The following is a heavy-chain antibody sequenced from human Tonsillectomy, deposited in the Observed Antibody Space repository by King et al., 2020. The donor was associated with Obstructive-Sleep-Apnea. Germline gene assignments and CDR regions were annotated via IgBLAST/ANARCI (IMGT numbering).Heavy chain of an antibody. D-gene: IGHD3-22*01. CDR3: ARGPEFYYDTSGYYYFDY. V-gene: IGHV1-69*10. CDR2: IIPILGIS. J-gene: IGHJ4*01. Sequence: QLVQSGAELKKPGSSVKVSCKASGGSLSSYAFSWVRQAPGQGLEWMGGIIPILGISNYAQKFQGRVTITADKFKSTVYMELGSLRYEDTAVYYCARGPEFYYDTSGYYYFDYWGQEPWSPSPQ. CDR1: GGSLSSYA.